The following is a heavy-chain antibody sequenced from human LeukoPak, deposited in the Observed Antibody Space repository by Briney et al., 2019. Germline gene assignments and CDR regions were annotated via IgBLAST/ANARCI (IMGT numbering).Heavy chain of an antibody. CDR2: INHSGSA. J-gene: IGHJ4*02. D-gene: IGHD2-21*02. V-gene: IGHV4-34*01. CDR3: ARGGWQPLLYYFDY. CDR1: GGSFSGYY. Sequence: SETLSLTCAVYGGSFSGYYWSWIRQPPGKGLEWIGEINHSGSANYNPSLKSRVTISVDTSKNQFSLKLSSVTAADTAVYYCARGGWQPLLYYFDYWGQGTLVTVSS.